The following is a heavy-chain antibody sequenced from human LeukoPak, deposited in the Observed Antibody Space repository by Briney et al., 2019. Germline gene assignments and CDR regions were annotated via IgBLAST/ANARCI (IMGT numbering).Heavy chain of an antibody. CDR2: IHADGGRT. J-gene: IGHJ6*02. D-gene: IGHD2/OR15-2a*01. V-gene: IGHV3-43*02. CDR3: STWAFYHGLDV. Sequence: GGSLRLSCAASGFAFADYAMHWVRQIPGKGLECVAHIHADGGRTFYADSVKGRFTVSRDNGKNSLFLQMDSLTSDDTALYYCSTWAFYHGLDVWGQGATVIVSS. CDR1: GFAFADYA.